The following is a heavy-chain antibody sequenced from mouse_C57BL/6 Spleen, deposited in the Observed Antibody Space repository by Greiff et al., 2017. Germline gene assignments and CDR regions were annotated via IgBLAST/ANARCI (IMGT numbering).Heavy chain of an antibody. Sequence: VQLQQSGAELARPGASVKMSCKASGYTFTSYTMHWVKQRPGQGLEWIGYINPSSGYTKYNQKFKDKATWTAAKSSSTAYMQLSSLTSEDSAVYYCAGFPWFAYWGQGTLVTVSA. J-gene: IGHJ3*01. CDR3: AGFPWFAY. CDR1: GYTFTSYT. CDR2: INPSSGYT. V-gene: IGHV1-4*01.